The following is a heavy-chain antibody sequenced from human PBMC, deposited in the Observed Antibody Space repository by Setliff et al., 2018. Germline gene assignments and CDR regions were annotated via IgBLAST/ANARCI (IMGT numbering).Heavy chain of an antibody. CDR2: INQYGSEK. V-gene: IGHV3-7*03. Sequence: PGGSLRLSCVAPGFSFSNYYMSWVRQAPGKGLEWVANINQYGSEKYYVDSVKGRFTISRDNAENTLYLQMNSLRAEDTAVYYCARGQATSSRSSLVYWGQGILVTVSA. J-gene: IGHJ4*02. D-gene: IGHD6-6*01. CDR3: ARGQATSSRSSLVY. CDR1: GFSFSNYY.